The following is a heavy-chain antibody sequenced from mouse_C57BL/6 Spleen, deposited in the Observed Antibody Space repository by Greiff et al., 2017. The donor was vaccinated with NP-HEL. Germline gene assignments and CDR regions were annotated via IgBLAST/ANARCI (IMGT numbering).Heavy chain of an antibody. Sequence: VQLQQSGAELARPGASVKMSCKASGYTFTSYTMHWVKQRPGQGLEWIGYINLSSGYTKYNQKFKDKATLTADKSSSTAYMQLSSLTSEDSAVYYCARSYDGYRYYAMDYWGQGTSVTVSS. CDR3: ARSYDGYRYYAMDY. D-gene: IGHD2-3*01. J-gene: IGHJ4*01. V-gene: IGHV1-4*01. CDR2: INLSSGYT. CDR1: GYTFTSYT.